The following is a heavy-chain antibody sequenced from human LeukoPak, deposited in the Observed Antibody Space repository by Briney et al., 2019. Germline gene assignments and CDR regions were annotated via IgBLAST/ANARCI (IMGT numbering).Heavy chain of an antibody. CDR1: GFTFRGYW. D-gene: IGHD2-15*01. CDR3: ARDRGYSFFDS. V-gene: IGHV3-7*01. CDR2: IKQDGSEK. Sequence: GGSLRLSCAASGFTFRGYWMSWVRQAPGKGLEWVANIKQDGSEKYYLDSVKGRFTISRDNAKNSLSLQMNSLRAEDTAVYYCARDRGYSFFDSWGQGTLVTVYS. J-gene: IGHJ4*02.